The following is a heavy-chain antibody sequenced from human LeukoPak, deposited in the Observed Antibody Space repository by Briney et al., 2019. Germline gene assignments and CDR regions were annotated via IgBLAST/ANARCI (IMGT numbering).Heavy chain of an antibody. CDR1: GYTFTSYY. CDR2: INPTGGST. D-gene: IGHD5-18*01. Sequence: ASVKVSCKASGYTFTSYYMHWVRQAPGQGLEWMGLINPTGGSTGYAQKFQGRVTLTRDMSTGTDYLELSSLRSEDTAVYYCARDSEDTTMGPGYWGQGTLVTVSS. J-gene: IGHJ4*02. CDR3: ARDSEDTTMGPGY. V-gene: IGHV1-46*01.